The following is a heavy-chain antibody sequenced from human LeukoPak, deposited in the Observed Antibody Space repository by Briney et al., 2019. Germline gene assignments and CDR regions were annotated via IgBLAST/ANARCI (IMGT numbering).Heavy chain of an antibody. CDR2: IYSGGST. Sequence: GGXLXXSXAXSGFTVSSNYXXWVRQAPGKXXXXXXVIYSGGSTYYADSVKGRFTISRDNSKNTLYLQMNSLRAEDTAVFYCARGSLGSSTSSDCCPLDYWGQGALVTVSS. CDR1: GFTVSSNY. V-gene: IGHV3-66*01. CDR3: ARGSLGSSTSSDCCPLDY. J-gene: IGHJ4*02. D-gene: IGHD2-21*01.